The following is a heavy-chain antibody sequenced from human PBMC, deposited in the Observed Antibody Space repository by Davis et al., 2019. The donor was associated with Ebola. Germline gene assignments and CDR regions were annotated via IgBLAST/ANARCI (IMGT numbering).Heavy chain of an antibody. CDR2: ISSSGSTI. J-gene: IGHJ4*02. CDR3: ASGGPRDGYNLPLDY. Sequence: GESLKISCAASGFTFSSYEMNWVRQAPGKGLEWVSYISSSGSTIYYADSVKGRFTISRDNAKNSLYLQMNSLRAEDTAVYYCASGGPRDGYNLPLDYWGQGTLVTVSS. D-gene: IGHD5-24*01. CDR1: GFTFSSYE. V-gene: IGHV3-48*03.